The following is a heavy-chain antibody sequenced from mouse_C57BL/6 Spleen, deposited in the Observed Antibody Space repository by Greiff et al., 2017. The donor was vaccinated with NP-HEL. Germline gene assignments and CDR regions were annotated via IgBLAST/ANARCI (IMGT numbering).Heavy chain of an antibody. Sequence: VQLQQPGTELVKPGASVKLSCKASGYTFTSYWMHWVKQRPGQGLEWIGNINPSNGGTNYNEKFKGKATLTVDKSSSTAYMQLSSLTSEDSAVYECARSELLKSPWFAYWGQGTLVTVSA. D-gene: IGHD1-1*01. CDR2: INPSNGGT. V-gene: IGHV1-53*01. J-gene: IGHJ3*01. CDR3: ARSELLKSPWFAY. CDR1: GYTFTSYW.